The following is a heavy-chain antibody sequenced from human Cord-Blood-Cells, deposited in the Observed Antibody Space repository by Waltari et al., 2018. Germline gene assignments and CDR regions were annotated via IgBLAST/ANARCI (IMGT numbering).Heavy chain of an antibody. J-gene: IGHJ5*02. V-gene: IGHV4-30-4*08. Sequence: QVQLQESGPGLVKPSQTLSLTCTVTGGPISSGAYYWSWIRQPPGKGLEWIGYIYYSGSTYYNPSLKSRVTISVDTSKNQFSLKLSSVTAADTAVYYCARETAEFGDYGGWFDPWGQGTLVTVSS. CDR1: GGPISSGAYY. CDR2: IYYSGST. D-gene: IGHD4-17*01. CDR3: ARETAEFGDYGGWFDP.